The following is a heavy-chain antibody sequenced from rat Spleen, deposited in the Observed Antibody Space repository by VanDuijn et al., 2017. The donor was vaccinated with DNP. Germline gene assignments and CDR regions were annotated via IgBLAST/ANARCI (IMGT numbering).Heavy chain of an antibody. J-gene: IGHJ4*01. D-gene: IGHD4-4*01. CDR2: ISFDGGTT. V-gene: IGHV5-22*01. CDR1: GFTFSDYY. Sequence: EVQLVESGGGLVQPGRSLKLSCTASGFTFSDYYMAWVRQAPTKGLEWVAYISFDGGTTYYGDSVKGRFTISRDNAKSTLYLQMDSLRSEDTATYYCARQGNSGDAMDAWGQGTSVTVSS. CDR3: ARQGNSGDAMDA.